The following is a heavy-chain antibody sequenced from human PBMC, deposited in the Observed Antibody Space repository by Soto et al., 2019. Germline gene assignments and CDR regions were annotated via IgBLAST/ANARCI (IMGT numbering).Heavy chain of an antibody. Sequence: SVKVSCKASGGTPSNSAISWVRQAPGQGLEWMGGIIPVFGLVKYAQNFQGRVTITADESTNTAYMELSSLRSEDTAVYYCARGTCSSTSCYLAYYYGMDVWGQGTTVTVSS. D-gene: IGHD2-2*01. CDR1: GGTPSNSA. J-gene: IGHJ6*02. V-gene: IGHV1-69*13. CDR3: ARGTCSSTSCYLAYYYGMDV. CDR2: IIPVFGLV.